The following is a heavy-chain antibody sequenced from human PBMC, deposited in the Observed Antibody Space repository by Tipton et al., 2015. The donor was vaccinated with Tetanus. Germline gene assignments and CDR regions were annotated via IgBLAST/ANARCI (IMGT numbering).Heavy chain of an antibody. V-gene: IGHV1-2*02. CDR1: GYTFTGYY. Sequence: QVQLVQSGAEVKKPGASVKVSCKASGYTFTGYYMYWVRQAPGQGLEWMGWIDPNSGGTVYAQKFQGRVTMTRDTSISTADMELRSLRPDDTAVYYGARDRGDYIDDGMDVGGPGTTVTVS. D-gene: IGHD3-22*01. CDR2: IDPNSGGT. CDR3: ARDRGDYIDDGMDV. J-gene: IGHJ6*02.